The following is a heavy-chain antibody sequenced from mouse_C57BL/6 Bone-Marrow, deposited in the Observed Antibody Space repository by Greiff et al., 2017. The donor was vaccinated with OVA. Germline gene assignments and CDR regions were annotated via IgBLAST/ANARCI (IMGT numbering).Heavy chain of an antibody. J-gene: IGHJ2*01. D-gene: IGHD2-4*01. Sequence: DVKLVESGGDLVKPGGSLKLSCAASGFTFSSYGMSWVRQTPDKRLEWVATISSGGSYTYYPDSVKGRFTISRDNAKNTLYLQMSSLKSEDTAMYYCARHGDDFFDYWGQGTTLTVSS. V-gene: IGHV5-6*02. CDR2: ISSGGSYT. CDR3: ARHGDDFFDY. CDR1: GFTFSSYG.